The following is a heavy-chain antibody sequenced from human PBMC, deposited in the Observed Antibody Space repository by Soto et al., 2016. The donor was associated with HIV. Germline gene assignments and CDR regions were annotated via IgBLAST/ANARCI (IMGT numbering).Heavy chain of an antibody. CDR2: ISSSSSYT. CDR3: ARAVMADGSGSYYKSGFDY. J-gene: IGHJ4*02. D-gene: IGHD3-10*01. CDR1: GFTFSDYY. V-gene: IGHV3-11*05. Sequence: QVQLVESGGGLVKPRGSLRLSCAASGFTFSDYYMSWIRQAPGKGLEWVSYISSSSSYTNYADSVKGRFTISRDNAKNSLYLQMNSLRAEDTAVYYCARAVMADGSGSYYKSGFDYWGQGTLVTVSS.